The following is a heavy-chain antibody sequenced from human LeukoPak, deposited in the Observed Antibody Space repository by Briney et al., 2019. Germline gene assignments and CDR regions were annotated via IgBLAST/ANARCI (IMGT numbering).Heavy chain of an antibody. D-gene: IGHD2-2*01. J-gene: IGHJ6*02. CDR3: AKVSVPAAMYGMDV. CDR1: GFTFSSYG. Sequence: GGSLRLSCAASGFTFSSYGMHWVRQAPGKGLEWVAVISYDGSNKYYADSVKGRFTISRDNSKNTLYLQMNSLRAEDTAVYYCAKVSVPAAMYGMDVWGQGTTVTVSS. CDR2: ISYDGSNK. V-gene: IGHV3-30*18.